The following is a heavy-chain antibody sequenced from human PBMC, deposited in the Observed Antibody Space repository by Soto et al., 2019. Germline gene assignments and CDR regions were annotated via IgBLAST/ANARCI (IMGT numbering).Heavy chain of an antibody. CDR3: ANPIVGYCLGDSCLVY. CDR2: ISGSGGST. V-gene: IGHV3-23*01. D-gene: IGHD2-15*01. CDR1: GLIFRSDA. Sequence: GEALRLSCAASGLIFRSDAMRWVRQAPWKGLEWVSAISGSGGSTYYADSVKGRFTISRDNSKNTLYLQMNSLRAEDTALYYCANPIVGYCLGDSCLVYWGQGT. J-gene: IGHJ4*02.